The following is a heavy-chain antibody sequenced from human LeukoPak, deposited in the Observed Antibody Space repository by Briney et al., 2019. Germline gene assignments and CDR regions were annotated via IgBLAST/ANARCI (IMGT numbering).Heavy chain of an antibody. D-gene: IGHD1-1*01. CDR2: ISGSGGST. CDR3: ARKRTGFDY. J-gene: IGHJ4*02. Sequence: QTGGSLRLSCAASGFTVSSNYMSWVRRAPGKGLEWVSAISGSGGSTYYADSVKGRFTISRDNSKNTLCLQMNSLRAEDTAVYYCARKRTGFDYWGQGTLVTVSS. V-gene: IGHV3-23*01. CDR1: GFTVSSNY.